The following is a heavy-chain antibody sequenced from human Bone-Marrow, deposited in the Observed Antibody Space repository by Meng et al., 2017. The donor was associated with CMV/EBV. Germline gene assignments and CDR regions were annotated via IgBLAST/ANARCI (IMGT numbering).Heavy chain of an antibody. Sequence: GESLKIHCAASGFTFSTYAMHWVRQAPGKGLEWVSIISYDGSNKYYAVSVKGRFTISRDNSKNTLYLQMNSLRAEDTAVYYCARFAETGAFDIWGQGTMVTVSS. D-gene: IGHD3-10*01. V-gene: IGHV3-30*04. J-gene: IGHJ3*02. CDR2: ISYDGSNK. CDR3: ARFAETGAFDI. CDR1: GFTFSTYA.